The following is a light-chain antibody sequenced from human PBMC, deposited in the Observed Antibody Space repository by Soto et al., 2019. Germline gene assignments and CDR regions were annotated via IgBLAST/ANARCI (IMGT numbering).Light chain of an antibody. Sequence: QSALTQPASVSGSPGQSITISCTGTSSDVGGYNYVSWYQQHPGKAPKLMIYEVSSRPSGVSNLFSGSKSGNTASLTISGLQAEDEADYFCSSFTSSSSVAFGGGTKLTVL. CDR3: SSFTSSSSVA. V-gene: IGLV2-14*01. CDR1: SSDVGGYNY. J-gene: IGLJ2*01. CDR2: EVS.